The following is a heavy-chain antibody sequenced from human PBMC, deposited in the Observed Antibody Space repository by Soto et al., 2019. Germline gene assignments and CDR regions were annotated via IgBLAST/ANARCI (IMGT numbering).Heavy chain of an antibody. Sequence: SVKVSCKASGGTFSSYAISWVRQAPGQGLEWMGGIIPIFGTANYAQKLQGRVTITADESTSTAYMELSSLRSEDTAVYYCASDLVGASDSYGLDVWGQGTPVTVSS. J-gene: IGHJ6*02. D-gene: IGHD1-26*01. CDR1: GGTFSSYA. V-gene: IGHV1-69*13. CDR2: IIPIFGTA. CDR3: ASDLVGASDSYGLDV.